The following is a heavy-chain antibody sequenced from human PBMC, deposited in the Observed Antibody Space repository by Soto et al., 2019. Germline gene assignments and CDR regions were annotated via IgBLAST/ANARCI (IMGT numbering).Heavy chain of an antibody. J-gene: IGHJ4*02. CDR1: GGSFSGYY. CDR2: INHSGST. V-gene: IGHV4-34*01. CDR3: ARGWYGYGNFDY. Sequence: SETLSLTCAVYGGSFSGYYWSWIRQPPGKGLEWIGEINHSGSTNYNPSLKSRVTISVDTSKNQFSLKLSSVTAADTAVYYCARGWYGYGNFDYWGQGTLVT. D-gene: IGHD5-18*01.